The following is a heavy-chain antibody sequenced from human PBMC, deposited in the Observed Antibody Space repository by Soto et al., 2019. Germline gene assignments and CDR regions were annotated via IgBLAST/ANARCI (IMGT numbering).Heavy chain of an antibody. CDR1: GYTFTSYA. Sequence: QVPLVQSGAEEKKPGASVKVSCKASGYTFTSYAMHWVRQAPGQRLEWMGWINAGNGNTKYSQKFQGRVTITRDTSASTAYMELSRLRSEDTAVYYCARSIVVVTALDYWGQGTLVTVSS. CDR2: INAGNGNT. V-gene: IGHV1-3*05. D-gene: IGHD2-21*02. J-gene: IGHJ4*02. CDR3: ARSIVVVTALDY.